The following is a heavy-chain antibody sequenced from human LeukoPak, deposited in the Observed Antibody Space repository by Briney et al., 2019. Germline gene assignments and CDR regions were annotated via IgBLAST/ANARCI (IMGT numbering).Heavy chain of an antibody. J-gene: IGHJ4*02. CDR1: GYSISSGYY. D-gene: IGHD2-2*01. CDR3: MRDSKCTSDSCYPFDH. V-gene: IGHV4-38-2*02. CDR2: MYHSGST. Sequence: SETLSLTRAVSGYSISSGYYWGWIRQPPGKGLEWIGSMYHSGSTYYNPSLKSPVTISVDTSKNQFSLKFSSVTAADTAVYYRMRDSKCTSDSCYPFDHWGQGTPVTVSS.